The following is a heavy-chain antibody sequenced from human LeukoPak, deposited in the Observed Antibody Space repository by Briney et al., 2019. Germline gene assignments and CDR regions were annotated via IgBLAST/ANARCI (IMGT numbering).Heavy chain of an antibody. CDR3: ARLANGNWNDGFDT. CDR2: INPIDSET. J-gene: IGHJ3*02. D-gene: IGHD1-1*01. V-gene: IGHV5-51*01. Sequence: GESLKISCKGSGYSFINNWIGWVRQMPGKGLEWMGIINPIDSETRFSPSFQGQATMSVDKSINTAYLQWSSLQASDSAMYYCARLANGNWNDGFDTWGQGTMVIVSS. CDR1: GYSFINNW.